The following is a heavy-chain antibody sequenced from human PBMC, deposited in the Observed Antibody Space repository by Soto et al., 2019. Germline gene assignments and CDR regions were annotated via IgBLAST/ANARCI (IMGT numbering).Heavy chain of an antibody. CDR1: GYTFTSHW. J-gene: IGHJ4*02. D-gene: IGHD6-13*01. CDR2: IYPGDSDT. CDR3: ASRRQHLVGEFDN. Sequence: EVQLVQSGAEVKKPGDSLKISCKASGYTFTSHWIGWVRQMPGKGLEWMGIIYPGDSDTRYSPSLQGHVTISADKSISTAYLQWSSLKASDSAMYYCASRRQHLVGEFDNWGQGTLVTVSS. V-gene: IGHV5-51*01.